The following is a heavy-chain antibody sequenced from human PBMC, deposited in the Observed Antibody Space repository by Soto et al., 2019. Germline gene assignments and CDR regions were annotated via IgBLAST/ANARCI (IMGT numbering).Heavy chain of an antibody. D-gene: IGHD3-16*01. J-gene: IGHJ6*03. CDR1: GGSFSGYY. CDR3: AGFFLGGRKKKKKYYYYYYMDV. Sequence: QVQLQQWGAGLLKPSETLSLPCAVYGGSFSGYYWSWIRQPPGKGLEWIGEINHSGSTNYNPSLKRRGNISRDTSKNQSHLKLGSVTAADTAVYYCAGFFLGGRKKKKKYYYYYYMDVWGKGTTVTVSS. V-gene: IGHV4-34*01. CDR2: INHSGST.